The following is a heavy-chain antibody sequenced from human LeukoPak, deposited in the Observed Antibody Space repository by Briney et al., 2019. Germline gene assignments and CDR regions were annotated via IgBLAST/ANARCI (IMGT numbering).Heavy chain of an antibody. Sequence: SGTLSLTCAVSGDSISDKYWWRWVRQFPDKGLEWIGEVYRSGGTSYNPSLKSRVTVSIDYSKNQFSLNLRSVTAADTAVYYCARMPGRRTRSTTVVTRGFDYWGQGTLVTVSS. CDR2: VYRSGGT. D-gene: IGHD4-17*01. CDR1: GDSISDKYW. CDR3: ARMPGRRTRSTTVVTRGFDY. V-gene: IGHV4-4*02. J-gene: IGHJ4*02.